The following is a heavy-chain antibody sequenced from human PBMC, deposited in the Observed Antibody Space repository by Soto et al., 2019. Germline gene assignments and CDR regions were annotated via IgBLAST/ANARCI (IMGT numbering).Heavy chain of an antibody. J-gene: IGHJ3*02. Sequence: GGSLRLSCASSGFTFSSYSMNWVRQAPGKGLEWVSYISSSSSTIYYADSVKGRFTISRDNAKNSPYLQMNSLRAEDTAVYYCARASRRITIFGVVIASDAFDIWGQGTMVTVSS. V-gene: IGHV3-48*01. CDR1: GFTFSSYS. CDR2: ISSSSSTI. D-gene: IGHD3-3*01. CDR3: ARASRRITIFGVVIASDAFDI.